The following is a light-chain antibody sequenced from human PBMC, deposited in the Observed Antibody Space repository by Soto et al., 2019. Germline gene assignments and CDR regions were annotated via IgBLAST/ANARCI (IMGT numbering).Light chain of an antibody. CDR3: QQRNYWPRT. J-gene: IGKJ1*01. CDR2: DAS. Sequence: EIVLTQSPATLSLSPGERATLSCRASQSVSSYLTWYQQKPGQAPRFLIYDASNRATGIPARFSGSGSGTDFTLTISSPEPEDFAVYYCQQRNYWPRTFGQGTKVEIK. V-gene: IGKV3-11*01. CDR1: QSVSSY.